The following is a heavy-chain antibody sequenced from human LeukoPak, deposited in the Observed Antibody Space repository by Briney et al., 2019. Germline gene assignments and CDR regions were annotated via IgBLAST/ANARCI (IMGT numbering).Heavy chain of an antibody. CDR2: ISSSSSYI. J-gene: IGHJ4*02. CDR1: GFTFSSYS. V-gene: IGHV3-21*01. Sequence: GGSLRLSCAASGFTFSSYSMNWVRQAPGKGLEWVSSISSSSSYIYYADSVKGRFTISRDNAKHSLYLQMNSLRAEDTAVYYCARVVRSPQTFDYWGQGTLVTVSS. CDR3: ARVVRSPQTFDY. D-gene: IGHD1-26*01.